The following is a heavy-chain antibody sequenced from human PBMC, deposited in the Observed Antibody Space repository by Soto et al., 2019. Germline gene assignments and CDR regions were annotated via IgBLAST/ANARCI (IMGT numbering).Heavy chain of an antibody. CDR3: ARVGMGTSGYFDY. J-gene: IGHJ4*02. D-gene: IGHD6-19*01. V-gene: IGHV1-8*01. Sequence: QVQLVQSGAAVKKPGASVKVSCKASGYTFTSYDIHWVRQAPGQGLEWMGWMNPKTGNEASAQKLQGRVTMTRHNSLSTAYMPVSSLRSEDTAIYFCARVGMGTSGYFDYWGQGTVVTVSS. CDR2: MNPKTGNE. CDR1: GYTFTSYD.